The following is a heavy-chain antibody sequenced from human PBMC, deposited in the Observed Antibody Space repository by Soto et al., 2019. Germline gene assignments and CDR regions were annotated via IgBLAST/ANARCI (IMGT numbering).Heavy chain of an antibody. CDR1: DRSMRSRDYY. V-gene: IGHV4-31*01. D-gene: IGHD2-8*01. Sequence: QVQLQESGPGLVKPSQTLSLTYIVSDRSMRSRDYYWSWIRQYPGKGLDWIGYIYYSGSTYYHSSRIRQVSISIVTSKKQFSLKLNSVTGADTAVYYCWRERLDSGVGQGAMDVWGQGITVTVCS. CDR3: WRERLDSGVGQGAMDV. J-gene: IGHJ6*02. CDR2: IYYSGST.